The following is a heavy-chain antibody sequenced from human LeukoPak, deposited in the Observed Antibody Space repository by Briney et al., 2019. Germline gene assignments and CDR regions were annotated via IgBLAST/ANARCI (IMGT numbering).Heavy chain of an antibody. CDR2: ISYSGST. CDR1: GGSISSSSYY. Sequence: SETLSLTCTVSGGSISSSSYYWGWIRQPPGKRLEWIGSISYSGSTYYNPSLKSRVTISLDTSKNQFSLKLSSVTAADTAIYYCARGDSSGYYYFDYWGQGTLVTVSS. V-gene: IGHV4-39*07. D-gene: IGHD3-22*01. J-gene: IGHJ4*02. CDR3: ARGDSSGYYYFDY.